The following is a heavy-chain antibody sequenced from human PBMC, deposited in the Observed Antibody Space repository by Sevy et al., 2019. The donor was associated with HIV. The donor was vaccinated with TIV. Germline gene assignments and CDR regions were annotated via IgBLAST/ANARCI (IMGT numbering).Heavy chain of an antibody. CDR2: ISDSGHIK. D-gene: IGHD1-26*01. CDR3: VRGGHRIHDFDY. J-gene: IGHJ4*02. V-gene: IGHV3-11*01. CDR1: GFTFSDFY. Sequence: GGSLRLSCAASGFTFSDFYMSWIRQAPGKGLEWVSYISDSGHIKHYEDSVKGRFLISRDNAGNTVHLQMNSLRAEDTADYYCVRGGHRIHDFDYWGRGTLVTVSS.